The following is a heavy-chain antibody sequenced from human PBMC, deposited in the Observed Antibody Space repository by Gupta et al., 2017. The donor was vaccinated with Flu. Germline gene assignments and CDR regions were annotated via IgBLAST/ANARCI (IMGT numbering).Heavy chain of an antibody. CDR2: SVSNDEK. J-gene: IGHJ5*02. V-gene: IGHV2-26*01. D-gene: IGHD6-13*01. Sequence: RMGVSWIRQPPGKALEWLAHSVSNDEKSYSTSLKSRLTIAKDTSKSQVVLTMTNMDPVDTATYYCERISSSWRAYNWCDPWGQGTLGTGTS. CDR1: RMG. CDR3: ERISSSWRAYNWCDP.